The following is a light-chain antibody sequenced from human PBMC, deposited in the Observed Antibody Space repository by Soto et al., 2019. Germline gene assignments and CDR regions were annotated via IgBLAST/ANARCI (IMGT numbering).Light chain of an antibody. CDR1: QRVSSSY. CDR3: QQDGSSPVT. J-gene: IGKJ5*01. CDR2: GAS. Sequence: EIVLTQSPGTLSLSPGERATLSCTASQRVSSSYLAWYQQKPGQAPRLLIYGASSRATGIPDRFSGSGSGTEFTLTISRLEPEDFAVYHCQQDGSSPVTFGQGTRLEIK. V-gene: IGKV3-20*01.